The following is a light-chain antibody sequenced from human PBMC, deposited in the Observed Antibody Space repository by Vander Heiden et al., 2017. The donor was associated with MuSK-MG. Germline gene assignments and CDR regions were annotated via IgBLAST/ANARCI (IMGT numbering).Light chain of an antibody. V-gene: IGLV6-57*01. CDR2: EDN. CDR1: SCSIASNY. CDR3: QSYDSSIVV. Sequence: NFMLTQPHSVSESPGKTVTISCTRSSCSIASNYVQWYQQRPGSSPTTVIYEDNQRPSGVPDRFSGSIDSSSNSASLTISGLKTEDEADYYCQSYDSSIVVFGGGTKLTVL. J-gene: IGLJ2*01.